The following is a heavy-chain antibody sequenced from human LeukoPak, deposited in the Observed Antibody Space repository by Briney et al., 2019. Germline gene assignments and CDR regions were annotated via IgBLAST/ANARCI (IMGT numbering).Heavy chain of an antibody. V-gene: IGHV3-48*03. CDR1: GFIFSSFD. CDR3: GRGGYCNGGTCYSLNAFDI. J-gene: IGHJ3*02. CDR2: IGSSGSTI. Sequence: PGGSLRLSCAATGFIFSSFDMNWVRQGPGKGLEWVSYIGSSGSTIYADSVKGRFSISRDNAKNSPHLEMNSLRAEDTAVYYCGRGGYCNGGTCYSLNAFDIWGQGTMVTVSS. D-gene: IGHD2-15*01.